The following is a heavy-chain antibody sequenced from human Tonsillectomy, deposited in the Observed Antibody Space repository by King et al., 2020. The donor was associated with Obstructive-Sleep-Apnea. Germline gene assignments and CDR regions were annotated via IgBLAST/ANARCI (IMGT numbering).Heavy chain of an antibody. J-gene: IGHJ4*02. CDR1: GFTFDDYA. Sequence: VQLVESGGGLVQPGRSLRLSCAASGFTFDDYAMHWVRQDPGKGLEWVSGISWNSGSKGYVDSVKGRFTISRDNAKISLYLQMNSLRAEDTALYYCAKASGTYYYETSGYSLFDYWGQGTLVTVSS. CDR2: ISWNSGSK. V-gene: IGHV3-9*01. D-gene: IGHD3-22*01. CDR3: AKASGTYYYETSGYSLFDY.